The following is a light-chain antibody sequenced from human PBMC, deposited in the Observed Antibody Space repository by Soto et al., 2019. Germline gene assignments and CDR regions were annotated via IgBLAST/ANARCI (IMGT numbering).Light chain of an antibody. J-gene: IGLJ1*01. V-gene: IGLV2-8*01. Sequence: QAARTEPPSGAASPGQSVIISCTGTSSDVGAYNPVCWYPYYPGKAPILIIYEVTKGPSGVPVRFFGCKSGNTASLTVSGLQADGEADYYCSSQATSNRLVFGTGPKVPVL. CDR2: EVT. CDR1: SSDVGAYNP. CDR3: SSQATSNRLV.